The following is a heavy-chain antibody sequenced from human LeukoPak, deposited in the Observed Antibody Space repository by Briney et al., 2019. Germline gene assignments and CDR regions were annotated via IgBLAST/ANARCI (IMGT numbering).Heavy chain of an antibody. CDR1: GFVFSDYA. V-gene: IGHV3-64*04. CDR3: AKDGCSGGSCYFDY. D-gene: IGHD2-15*01. Sequence: GGSLRLSCSASGFVFSDYAMHWARQAPGKGLEYLSRINGNGVATYYVDSVQGRFTVSRDNSENTLYLQINSLRAEDTAVYYCAKDGCSGGSCYFDYWGQGTLVTVSS. J-gene: IGHJ4*02. CDR2: INGNGVAT.